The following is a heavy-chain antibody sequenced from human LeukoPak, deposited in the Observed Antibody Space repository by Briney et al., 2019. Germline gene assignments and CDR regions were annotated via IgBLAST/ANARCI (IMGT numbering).Heavy chain of an antibody. D-gene: IGHD6-13*01. CDR3: AKDKEVYSSSWRYFDY. V-gene: IGHV3-30*18. Sequence: GRSLRLSCAASGFTFSSYGMHWVRQAPGKGLEWVAVISYDGSNKYYADSVKGRFTISRDNSKNTLYLQMNSLRAEDTAVYYCAKDKEVYSSSWRYFDYWGQGTLVTVSS. J-gene: IGHJ4*02. CDR1: GFTFSSYG. CDR2: ISYDGSNK.